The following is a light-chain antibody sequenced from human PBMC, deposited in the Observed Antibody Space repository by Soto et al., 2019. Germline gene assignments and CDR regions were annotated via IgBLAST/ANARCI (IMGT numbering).Light chain of an antibody. V-gene: IGKV3-20*01. CDR1: QSVSSSY. CDR3: QQYDGSLWT. CDR2: GAS. J-gene: IGKJ1*01. Sequence: EIVLTQSPGTLSLSPGERATLSCRASQSVSSSYLAWYQQKPGQAPRLLIFGASNRATGIADRFSGSGSGTDFTLTNSRLEPEDFAVYYCQQYDGSLWTFGQGTKVEIK.